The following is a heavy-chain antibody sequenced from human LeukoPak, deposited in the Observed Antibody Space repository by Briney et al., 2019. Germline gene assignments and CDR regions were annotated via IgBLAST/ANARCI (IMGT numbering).Heavy chain of an antibody. D-gene: IGHD3-22*01. Sequence: ASVKVSCKASGYTFTGYYMHWVRQAPGQGLEWMGWINPNSGGTNYAQKFQGWVTMTRDMSISTAYMELSRLRSDDTAVYYCAVSFGSSGYYDYWGQGTLVTVSS. J-gene: IGHJ4*02. CDR3: AVSFGSSGYYDY. CDR1: GYTFTGYY. V-gene: IGHV1-2*04. CDR2: INPNSGGT.